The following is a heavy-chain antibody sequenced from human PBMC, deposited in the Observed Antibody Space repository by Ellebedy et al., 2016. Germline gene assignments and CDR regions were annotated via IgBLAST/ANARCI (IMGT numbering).Heavy chain of an antibody. CDR2: ISSSGSTI. V-gene: IGHV3-48*04. D-gene: IGHD3-3*01. CDR1: GFTFSSYA. J-gene: IGHJ4*02. CDR3: ARGDDFGLDGPFDY. Sequence: GGSLRLXXAASGFTFSSYAMSWVRQAPGKGLEWVSYISSSGSTIYYADSVKGRFTISRDNAKNSLYLQMNSLRAEDTAVYYCARGDDFGLDGPFDYWGQGTLVTVSS.